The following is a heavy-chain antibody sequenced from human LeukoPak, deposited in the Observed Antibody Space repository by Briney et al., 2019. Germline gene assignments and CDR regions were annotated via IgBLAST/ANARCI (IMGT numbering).Heavy chain of an antibody. D-gene: IGHD5-24*01. V-gene: IGHV4-34*01. CDR3: ARREKATTRYYFDY. Sequence: PSETLSLTCAVYGGPFSGYYWSWIRQPPGKGLEWIGEINHSGSTNYNPSLKSRVTISVDTSKNQFSLKLSSVTAADTAVYYCARREKATTRYYFDYWGQGTLVTVSS. J-gene: IGHJ4*02. CDR1: GGPFSGYY. CDR2: INHSGST.